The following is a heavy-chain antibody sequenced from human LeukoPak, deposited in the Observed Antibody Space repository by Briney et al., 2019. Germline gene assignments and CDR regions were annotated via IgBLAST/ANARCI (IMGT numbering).Heavy chain of an antibody. CDR1: GFTFSTCW. CDR2: INQGGSEK. Sequence: QPGGSLRLSCAASGFTFSTCWMTWVRQAPGKGLEWVANINQGGSEKYYVDSVKGRFTISRDNAKNSLYLQMNSLRVEDTAVYYCARWFGEPRAFDFWGRGTMVTVSS. V-gene: IGHV3-7*01. D-gene: IGHD3-10*01. CDR3: ARWFGEPRAFDF. J-gene: IGHJ3*01.